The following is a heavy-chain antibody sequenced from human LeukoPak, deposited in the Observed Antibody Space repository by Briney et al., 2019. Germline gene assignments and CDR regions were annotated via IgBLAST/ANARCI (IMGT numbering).Heavy chain of an antibody. V-gene: IGHV4-39*02. Sequence: SETLSLTCTVSGGSISSSSYYWGWIRQPPGKGLEWIGSIHYSGSTYYNPSLKSRVTISVDTSKNQFSLKLSSVTAADTAVYYCARDRRGPFDYWGQGTLVTVSS. J-gene: IGHJ4*02. CDR3: ARDRRGPFDY. CDR1: GGSISSSSYY. CDR2: IHYSGST. D-gene: IGHD3-16*01.